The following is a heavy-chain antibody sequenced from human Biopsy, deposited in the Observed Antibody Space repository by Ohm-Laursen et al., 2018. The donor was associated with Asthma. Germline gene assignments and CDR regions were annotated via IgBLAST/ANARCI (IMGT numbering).Heavy chain of an antibody. V-gene: IGHV3-30*18. Sequence: SLRLSCAASGFMFRSFDMHWVRQAPGKGLEWVAVIPYDGNHKFYEDSVKGRFTISRDNSKNTLYLQMNSLRTEDTAVYYCAKRRGYSGHDNDYWGQGTLVIVSS. J-gene: IGHJ4*02. D-gene: IGHD5-12*01. CDR2: IPYDGNHK. CDR3: AKRRGYSGHDNDY. CDR1: GFMFRSFD.